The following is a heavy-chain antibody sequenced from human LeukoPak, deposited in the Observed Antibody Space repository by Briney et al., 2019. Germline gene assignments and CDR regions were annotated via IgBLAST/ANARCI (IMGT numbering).Heavy chain of an antibody. J-gene: IGHJ6*03. V-gene: IGHV5-51*01. Sequence: GESLKISCKGSGYSFTSYWIGWVRQMPGKGLEWMGIIYPGDSDTRYSPSFQGQVTISADKSISTAYLQWSSLKASDTAMYYCARHVTMFRGAITTSYYYYYMYVWGKGTTVTVSS. CDR1: GYSFTSYW. D-gene: IGHD3-10*01. CDR2: IYPGDSDT. CDR3: ARHVTMFRGAITTSYYYYYMYV.